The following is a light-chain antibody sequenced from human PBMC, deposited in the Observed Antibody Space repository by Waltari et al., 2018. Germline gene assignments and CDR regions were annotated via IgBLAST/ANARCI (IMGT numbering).Light chain of an antibody. V-gene: IGLV2-14*03. Sequence: QSALTQPASVSGSPGQSITISCTGTSSAVGFYNYVSWYQQYQGKAPKLIIYDVFQRPSGVSNRFSGSKSGNTASLTISGLQTEDEGDYYCNSYAGSSSWVFGGGTKLTVL. CDR2: DVF. CDR3: NSYAGSSSWV. J-gene: IGLJ3*02. CDR1: SSAVGFYNY.